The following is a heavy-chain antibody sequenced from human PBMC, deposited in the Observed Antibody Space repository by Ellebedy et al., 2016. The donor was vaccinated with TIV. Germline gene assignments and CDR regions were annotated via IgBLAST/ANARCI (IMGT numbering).Heavy chain of an antibody. D-gene: IGHD2-21*01. Sequence: MPSETLSLTCSVSGAFISGYYWNWIRQTPGEGLQWIGYTSHSGATKYNPSFRSRVTVSINTSKKHFSLTLSSVTAADTAVYYCAIFGSLWGWFVPWGQGTLVTVSS. J-gene: IGHJ5*02. CDR1: GAFISGYY. CDR3: AIFGSLWGWFVP. CDR2: TSHSGAT. V-gene: IGHV4-59*01.